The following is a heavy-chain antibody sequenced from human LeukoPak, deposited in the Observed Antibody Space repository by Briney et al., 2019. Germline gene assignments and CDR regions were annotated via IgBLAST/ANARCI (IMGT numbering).Heavy chain of an antibody. D-gene: IGHD2-2*01. CDR1: GGSLSGYY. Sequence: SETLSLTCAVYGGSLSGYYWSWIRQPPGKGLEWIGEINHSGSTNYNPSLKSRVTISVDTSKNQFSMKLSSVTAADTAVYYCARSLLSRYYYYMDVWGRGTTVTISS. J-gene: IGHJ6*03. CDR3: ARSLLSRYYYYMDV. V-gene: IGHV4-34*01. CDR2: INHSGST.